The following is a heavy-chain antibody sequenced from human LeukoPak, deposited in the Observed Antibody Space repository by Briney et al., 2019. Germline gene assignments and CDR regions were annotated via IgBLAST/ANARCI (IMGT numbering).Heavy chain of an antibody. CDR2: VGASGGST. V-gene: IGHV3-23*01. J-gene: IGHJ4*02. CDR3: SRGPDRGPSDY. CDR1: GITFSTYV. Sequence: GGSLRLSCAVSGITFSTYVMRWVRQAPGKGLEWVSSVGASGGSTYYVDSVKGRFTISRDNSKNTLYLQMDSLRVDDTAVYFCSRGPDRGPSDYWGQGTLVTVSS. D-gene: IGHD2-2*01.